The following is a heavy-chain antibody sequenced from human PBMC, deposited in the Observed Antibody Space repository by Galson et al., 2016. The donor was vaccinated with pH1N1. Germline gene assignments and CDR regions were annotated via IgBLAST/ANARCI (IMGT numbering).Heavy chain of an antibody. CDR1: GDNFNFFA. CDR3: VRRVGYSQAYFDY. V-gene: IGHV1-69*10. D-gene: IGHD5-18*01. Sequence: SVKVSCKASGDNFNFFAISWVRQAPGQGLEWLGGIIPVLGTPTYARRFQGRVTITADRSTTTGYLELSSLTSEDTALYYCVRRVGYSQAYFDYWGQGALVTVSS. J-gene: IGHJ4*02. CDR2: IIPVLGTP.